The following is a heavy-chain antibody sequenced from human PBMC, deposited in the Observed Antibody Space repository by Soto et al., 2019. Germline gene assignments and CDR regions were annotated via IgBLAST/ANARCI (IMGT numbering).Heavy chain of an antibody. Sequence: SVKVSCKASGYTFTGYYMHWVRQAPGQGLELMGWINPNSGGTNYAQKFQGWVTMTRDTSISTAYMELSRLRSDDTAVYYCARGLVVVPAAMGYFDYWGQGTLVTVSS. J-gene: IGHJ4*02. D-gene: IGHD2-2*01. CDR2: INPNSGGT. CDR3: ARGLVVVPAAMGYFDY. V-gene: IGHV1-2*04. CDR1: GYTFTGYY.